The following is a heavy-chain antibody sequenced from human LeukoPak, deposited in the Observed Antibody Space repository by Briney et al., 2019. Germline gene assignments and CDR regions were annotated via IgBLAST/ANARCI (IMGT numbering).Heavy chain of an antibody. CDR2: ISGSGGST. Sequence: GGSLRLSCAASGFTFSSYGMSWVRQAPGKGLEWVSAISGSGGSTYYADSVKGRFTISRDNSKNTLYLQMNSLRAEDTAVYYCARSPGTANYYYYYMDVWGKGTTVTISS. CDR3: ARSPGTANYYYYYMDV. V-gene: IGHV3-23*01. CDR1: GFTFSSYG. D-gene: IGHD2-21*02. J-gene: IGHJ6*03.